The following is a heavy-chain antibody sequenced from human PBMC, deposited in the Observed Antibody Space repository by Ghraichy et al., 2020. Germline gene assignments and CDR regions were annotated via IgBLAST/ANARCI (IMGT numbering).Heavy chain of an antibody. V-gene: IGHV4-34*01. J-gene: IGHJ4*02. CDR2: INHSGST. D-gene: IGHD3-22*01. Sequence: SQTLSLTCAVYGGSFSGYYWSWIRQPPGKGLEWIGEINHSGSTNYNPSLKSRVTISVDTSKNQFSLKLSSVTAADTAVYYCARGSYYDSSGYPHLSHFDYWGQGTLVTVSS. CDR1: GGSFSGYY. CDR3: ARGSYYDSSGYPHLSHFDY.